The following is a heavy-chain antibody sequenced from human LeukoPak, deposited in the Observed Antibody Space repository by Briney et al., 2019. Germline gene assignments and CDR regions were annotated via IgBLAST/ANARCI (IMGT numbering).Heavy chain of an antibody. CDR3: ARGDILTGHQPPDY. V-gene: IGHV4-4*07. Sequence: SETLSLTCTVSGGSISSYYWSWIRQPAGKGLEWIGRIYTSGSTNYNPSLKSRVTMSVDTSKNQFSLKLSSVTAADTAVYYCARGDILTGHQPPDYWGQGTLVTISS. J-gene: IGHJ4*02. D-gene: IGHD3-9*01. CDR2: IYTSGST. CDR1: GGSISSYY.